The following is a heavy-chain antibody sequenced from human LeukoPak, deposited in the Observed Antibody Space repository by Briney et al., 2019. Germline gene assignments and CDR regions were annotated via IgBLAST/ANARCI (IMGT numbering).Heavy chain of an antibody. D-gene: IGHD2-8*01. CDR3: ASGTVLMVYAISY. CDR2: IIPIFGTA. V-gene: IGHV1-69*05. CDR1: GGTFSSYA. Sequence: GASVKVSCKASGGTFSSYAISWVRQAPGQGLEWMGRIIPIFGTANYAQKFQGRCTITTDESTSTAYMELRSLRSEDTAVYYCASGTVLMVYAISYWGQGTLVTVSS. J-gene: IGHJ4*02.